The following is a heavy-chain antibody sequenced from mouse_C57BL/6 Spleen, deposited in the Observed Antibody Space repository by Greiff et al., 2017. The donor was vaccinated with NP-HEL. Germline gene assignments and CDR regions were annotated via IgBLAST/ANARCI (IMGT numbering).Heavy chain of an antibody. V-gene: IGHV1-26*01. J-gene: IGHJ2*01. CDR3: ARATVVASPYYFDY. CDR2: INPNNGGT. CDR1: GYTFTDYY. D-gene: IGHD1-1*01. Sequence: EVQLQQSGPELVKPGASVKISCKASGYTFTDYYMNWVKQSHGKSLEWIGDINPNNGGTSYNQKFKGKATLTVDKSSSTAYMELSSLTSEDSAVYYCARATVVASPYYFDYWGQGTTLTVSS.